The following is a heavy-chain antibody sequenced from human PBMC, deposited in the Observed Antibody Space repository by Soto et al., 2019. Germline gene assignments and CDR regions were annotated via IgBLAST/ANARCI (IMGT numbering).Heavy chain of an antibody. Sequence: GGSLRLSCAASGFTFSSYAMSWVRQAPGKGLEWVSAISGSGGSTYYADSVKGRFTISRDNSKNTLYLQMNSLRAEDTAVYYCAKDPSATVGSPGDAFDIWGQGTMVIVSS. J-gene: IGHJ3*02. V-gene: IGHV3-23*01. D-gene: IGHD4-17*01. CDR3: AKDPSATVGSPGDAFDI. CDR1: GFTFSSYA. CDR2: ISGSGGST.